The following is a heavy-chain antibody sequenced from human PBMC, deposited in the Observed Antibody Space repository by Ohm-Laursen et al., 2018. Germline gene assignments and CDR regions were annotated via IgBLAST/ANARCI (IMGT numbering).Heavy chain of an antibody. J-gene: IGHJ4*02. D-gene: IGHD3/OR15-3a*01. Sequence: SLRLSCTASGFTVSGNYMSRVRQAPGKGLEWVSIIYTGDNTYYADSVKGRFTISRDNAKNSLYLQMNSLSAEDTAVYYCARERTDYYFDFWGQGSLVTVSS. CDR1: GFTVSGNY. CDR2: IYTGDNT. CDR3: ARERTDYYFDF. V-gene: IGHV3-66*01.